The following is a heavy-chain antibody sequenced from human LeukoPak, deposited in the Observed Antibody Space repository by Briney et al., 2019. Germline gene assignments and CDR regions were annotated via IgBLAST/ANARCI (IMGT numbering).Heavy chain of an antibody. D-gene: IGHD2-2*01. CDR2: IKTDGSEK. Sequence: GGSLRLSCEASGFTFSNSWMTWVRQTPGKGLEWVANIKTDGSEKYYVDSVRGRFTISRDNAKNSLYLQMNSLRAEDTAVYYCATYSSRNAREFQSWGQGTLVTVSS. J-gene: IGHJ1*01. CDR3: ATYSSRNAREFQS. CDR1: GFTFSNSW. V-gene: IGHV3-7*01.